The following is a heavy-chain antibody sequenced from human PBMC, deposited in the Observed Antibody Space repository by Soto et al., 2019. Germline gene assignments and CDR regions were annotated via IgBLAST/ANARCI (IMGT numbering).Heavy chain of an antibody. CDR1: GYTFTSYG. CDR3: ARDALSGGYRKYNWFDP. J-gene: IGHJ5*02. Sequence: ASVKVSCKASGYTFTSYGISWVRQAPGQGLEWMGWISAYNGNTNYAQKLQGRVTMTTDTSTSTAYMELRSLRSDDTAVYYCARDALSGGYRKYNWFDPWGQGTLVTVSS. V-gene: IGHV1-18*01. CDR2: ISAYNGNT. D-gene: IGHD1-26*01.